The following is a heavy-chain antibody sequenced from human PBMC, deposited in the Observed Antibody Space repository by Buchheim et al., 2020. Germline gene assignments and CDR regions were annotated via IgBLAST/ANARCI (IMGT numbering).Heavy chain of an antibody. J-gene: IGHJ4*02. V-gene: IGHV3-23*04. D-gene: IGHD6-13*01. CDR1: GFTFSNYW. CDR2: TSGSGGRT. CDR3: AKDRGFIAAAGFDY. Sequence: EVQVVESGGGLVQPGGSLRLSCAASGFTFSNYWIHWVRQDPGKGLVWVSGTSGSGGRTSYADSVQGRFTISRDNSKNTLYLQMNSLRAEDTAIYYCAKDRGFIAAAGFDYWGQGAL.